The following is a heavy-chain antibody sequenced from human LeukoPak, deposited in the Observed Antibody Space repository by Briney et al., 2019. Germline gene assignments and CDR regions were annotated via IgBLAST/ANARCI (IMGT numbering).Heavy chain of an antibody. CDR3: ATINSAYDYVWGSYRYMAY. D-gene: IGHD3-16*02. J-gene: IGHJ4*02. CDR1: GFTFSSYC. CDR2: IKQEGSEK. Sequence: GGSLRLSCAASGFTFSSYCMSWVRQAPGKGLEWVANIKQEGSEKYYVDTGKGRFTISRDNAKNSLYLQMNSLRAEDTAVYYCATINSAYDYVWGSYRYMAYWGQGTLVTVSS. V-gene: IGHV3-7*01.